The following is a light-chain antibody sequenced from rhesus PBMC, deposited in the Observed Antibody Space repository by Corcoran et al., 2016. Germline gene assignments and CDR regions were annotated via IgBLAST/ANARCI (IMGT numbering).Light chain of an antibody. CDR2: DVS. Sequence: QAALTQPPSVSGSPGQSVTISCTGTSSDIGGYNYVSWYQQHPGKAPKLMIYDVSTRPSEVSDRFSGSKSGNTASLTISGLQAEDEADYYSSSYAGSNTFIFGAGTRLTVL. CDR1: SSDIGGYNY. J-gene: IGLJ1*01. CDR3: SSYAGSNTFI. V-gene: IGLV2-23*01.